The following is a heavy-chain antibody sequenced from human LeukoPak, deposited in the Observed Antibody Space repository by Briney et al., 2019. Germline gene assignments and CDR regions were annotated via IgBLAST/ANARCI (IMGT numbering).Heavy chain of an antibody. CDR1: GMTFRRCA. V-gene: IGHV3-23*01. D-gene: IGHD1-26*01. CDR3: ARLVGAPPYFTH. Sequence: GGSLRLSRAVSGMTFRRCALSGVGQAPGKGLDWVSSIDVSGGDTYYADSVKGSFTISRDNSKSSLFLQMNTLRAEDTALYYCARLVGAPPYFTHWGQGTLVTVSS. CDR2: IDVSGGDT. J-gene: IGHJ4*02.